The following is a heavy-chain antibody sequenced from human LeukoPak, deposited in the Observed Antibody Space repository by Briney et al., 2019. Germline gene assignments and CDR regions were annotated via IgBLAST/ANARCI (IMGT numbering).Heavy chain of an antibody. CDR1: GGSISSGSYY. CDR2: IYTSGST. CDR3: ARGHGGEQLADY. Sequence: SETLSLTCTVSGGSISSGSYYWSWIRQPAGKGLEWIGRIYTSGSTNYNPSLKSRVTISVDTSKNQFSLKLSSVTAADTAVYYCARGHGGEQLADYWGQGTLVTVSS. J-gene: IGHJ4*02. V-gene: IGHV4-61*02. D-gene: IGHD6-6*01.